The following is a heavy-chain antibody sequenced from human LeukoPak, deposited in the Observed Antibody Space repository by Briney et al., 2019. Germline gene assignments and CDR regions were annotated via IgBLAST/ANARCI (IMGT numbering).Heavy chain of an antibody. J-gene: IGHJ5*02. D-gene: IGHD5-18*01. Sequence: PSGTLSLTCAVSGGSISSSNWWSWVRQPPGKGLEWIGEIYHSGSTNYNPSLKSRVTISVDKSKNQFSLKLSSVTAADTAVHYCARAAAGRGYSYGFASWGQGTLVTVSS. V-gene: IGHV4-4*02. CDR2: IYHSGST. CDR1: GGSISSSNW. CDR3: ARAAAGRGYSYGFAS.